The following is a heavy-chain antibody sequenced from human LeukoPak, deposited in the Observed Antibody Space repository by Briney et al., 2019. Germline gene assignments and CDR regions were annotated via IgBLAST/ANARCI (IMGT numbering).Heavy chain of an antibody. CDR2: VYHSGST. V-gene: IGHV4-38-2*02. J-gene: IGHJ4*02. CDR1: HYSISSGYY. Sequence: SETLSLTCTVSHYSISSGYYWGWIRPSPGKGLEWIGSVYHSGSTYYTPSLKSRVTISVDASKNQFSLNLSSVTAADTAVYYCASWPRIWFGELPFDYWGQGTLVTVSS. D-gene: IGHD3-10*01. CDR3: ASWPRIWFGELPFDY.